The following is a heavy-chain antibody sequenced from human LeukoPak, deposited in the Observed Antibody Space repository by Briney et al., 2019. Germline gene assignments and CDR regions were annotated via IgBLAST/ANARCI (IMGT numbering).Heavy chain of an antibody. D-gene: IGHD3-10*01. Sequence: GGSLRLSCAASGFTVSSNYMSWVRQAPGKGLEWVSVIYSGGSTYYADSVKGRFTISRDNSKNTLYLQMNSLRAEDTAVYYCAREQGNNWFDPWGQGTLVTVSS. CDR3: AREQGNNWFDP. CDR2: IYSGGST. V-gene: IGHV3-53*01. J-gene: IGHJ5*02. CDR1: GFTVSSNY.